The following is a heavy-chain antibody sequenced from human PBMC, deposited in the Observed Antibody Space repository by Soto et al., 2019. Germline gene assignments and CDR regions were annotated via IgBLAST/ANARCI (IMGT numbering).Heavy chain of an antibody. J-gene: IGHJ4*02. Sequence: EVQLVESGGGLVQPGRSLRLSCAASGFTFDDYAMHWVRQAPGKGLEWVSGISWNSGSIGYADSVKGRFTISRDNAKNSLDLQMNSLRAEDTALYYCAKDRGSSGWRPFDYWGQGTLVTVSS. CDR2: ISWNSGSI. V-gene: IGHV3-9*01. CDR3: AKDRGSSGWRPFDY. CDR1: GFTFDDYA. D-gene: IGHD6-19*01.